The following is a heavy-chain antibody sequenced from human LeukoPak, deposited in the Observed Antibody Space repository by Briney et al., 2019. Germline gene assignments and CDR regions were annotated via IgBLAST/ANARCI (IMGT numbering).Heavy chain of an antibody. CDR2: INHGGST. D-gene: IGHD2-2*01. CDR1: GGSFSGYY. Sequence: PSETLSLTCAVYGGSFSGYYWSWIRQPPGKGLEWIGEINHGGSTNYNPSLKSRVTISVDTSKNQFSLKLSSVTAADTAVYYCARHVVVPAARPNWFDPWGQGTLVTVSS. J-gene: IGHJ5*02. CDR3: ARHVVVPAARPNWFDP. V-gene: IGHV4-34*01.